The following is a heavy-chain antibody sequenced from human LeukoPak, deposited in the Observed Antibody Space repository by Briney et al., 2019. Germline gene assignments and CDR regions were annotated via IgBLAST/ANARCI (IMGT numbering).Heavy chain of an antibody. CDR1: GGSFSGYY. V-gene: IGHV4-34*01. CDR3: ARLWGVVTATPERYYEPY. Sequence: SETLSLTCAVYGGSFSGYYWSWIRQPPGKGLERIGEINHSGSTNYNPSLKSRVTISVDTSKNQFSLKLSSVTAADTAVYYCARLWGVVTATPERYYEPYWGQGTLVTVSS. D-gene: IGHD2-21*02. CDR2: INHSGST. J-gene: IGHJ4*02.